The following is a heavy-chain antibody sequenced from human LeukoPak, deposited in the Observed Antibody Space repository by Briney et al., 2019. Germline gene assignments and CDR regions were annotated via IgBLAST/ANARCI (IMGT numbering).Heavy chain of an antibody. Sequence: SVKVSCKASGGTFSSYAISWVRQAPGQGREWMGRIIPILGIANYAQKFQGRVTITADKSTSTAYMELSSLRSEDTAVYYCAINPFTFGGVIVPFDYWGQGTLVTVSS. CDR1: GGTFSSYA. CDR3: AINPFTFGGVIVPFDY. D-gene: IGHD3-16*02. CDR2: IIPILGIA. J-gene: IGHJ4*02. V-gene: IGHV1-69*04.